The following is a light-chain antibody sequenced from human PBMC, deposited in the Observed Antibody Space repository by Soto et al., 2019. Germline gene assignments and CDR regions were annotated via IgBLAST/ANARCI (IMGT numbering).Light chain of an antibody. CDR1: QSVSGY. Sequence: EIVLTQSPATLSLSPGERATLSCRASQSVSGYIASYQQKLGQPPRLLIYHASNRATAIPARFSGSGSDTDFTLNISSLEAQDFGVDYCQQRYTWPPITFGQGTQLELK. V-gene: IGKV3-11*01. CDR2: HAS. CDR3: QQRYTWPPIT. J-gene: IGKJ5*01.